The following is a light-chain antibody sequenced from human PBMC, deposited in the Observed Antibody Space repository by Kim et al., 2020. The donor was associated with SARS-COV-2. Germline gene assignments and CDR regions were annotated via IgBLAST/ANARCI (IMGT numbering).Light chain of an antibody. V-gene: IGKV1-16*02. CDR3: QQYKSYPPT. Sequence: ASIGDRVTITCRASQDVNIYLAWFQQKPGKAPKSLIYAASSLQTGVPSKFSGSGSKTDFTLTIVNLQPEDFAIYYCQQYKSYPPTFGQGTRLEIK. CDR2: AAS. J-gene: IGKJ5*01. CDR1: QDVNIY.